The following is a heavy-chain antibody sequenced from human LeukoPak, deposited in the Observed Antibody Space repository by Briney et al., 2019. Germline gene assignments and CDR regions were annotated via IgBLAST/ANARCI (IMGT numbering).Heavy chain of an antibody. CDR3: ARDRGLRSGSYYDGFDP. CDR2: IIPIFGTA. Sequence: ASVKVSCKAPGGTFSSYAISWVRQAPGQGLEWMGGIIPIFGTANYAQKFQGRVTITTDESTSTAYMELSSLRSEDTAVYYCARDRGLRSGSYYDGFDPWGQGTLVTVSS. D-gene: IGHD1-26*01. CDR1: GGTFSSYA. V-gene: IGHV1-69*05. J-gene: IGHJ5*02.